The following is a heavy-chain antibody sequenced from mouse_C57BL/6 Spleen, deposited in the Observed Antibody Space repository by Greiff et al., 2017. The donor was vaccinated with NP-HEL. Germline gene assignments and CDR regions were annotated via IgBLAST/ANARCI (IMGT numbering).Heavy chain of an antibody. V-gene: IGHV7-3*01. CDR3: ARYGSGGVLDY. D-gene: IGHD3-1*01. Sequence: VPLVESGGGLVQPGGSLSLSCAASGFTFTDYYMRWVRQPPGKALEWLGFLSNNANGYTTEYSASVKGRFTISRDNSQSILYLQMNALGAEDSATYYCARYGSGGVLDYWGQGTTLTVSS. J-gene: IGHJ2*01. CDR2: LSNNANGYTT. CDR1: GFTFTDYY.